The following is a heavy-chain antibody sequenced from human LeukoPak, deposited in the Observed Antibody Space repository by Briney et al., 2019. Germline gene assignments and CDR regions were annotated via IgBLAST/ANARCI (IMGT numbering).Heavy chain of an antibody. CDR2: ISYDGSNK. CDR1: GFTFSSYA. V-gene: IGHV3-30*04. Sequence: GGSLRLSCAASGFTFSSYAMHWVRQAPGKGLEWVTIISYDGSNKYYADSVKGRFTISRDNSKNTLYLQMNSLRAEDMALYYCAKSHDSSGYHNGHFDYWGQGTLVTVSS. CDR3: AKSHDSSGYHNGHFDY. J-gene: IGHJ4*02. D-gene: IGHD3-22*01.